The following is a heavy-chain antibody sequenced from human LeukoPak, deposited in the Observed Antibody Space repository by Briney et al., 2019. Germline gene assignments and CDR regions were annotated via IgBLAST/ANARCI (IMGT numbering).Heavy chain of an antibody. J-gene: IGHJ4*02. V-gene: IGHV3-48*01. Sequence: PGGSLRLSCTASGFTFSSYAMNWVRQAPGKGLEWVSYISSSSSTVYYADSVKGRFTISRDNAKNSLYLQMNSLRVEDTAVYYCASEGYWGQGTLVTVSS. CDR3: ASEGY. CDR1: GFTFSSYA. CDR2: ISSSSSTV.